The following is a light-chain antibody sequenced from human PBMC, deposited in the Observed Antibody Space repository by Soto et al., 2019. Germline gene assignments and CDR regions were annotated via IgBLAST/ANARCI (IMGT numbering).Light chain of an antibody. CDR1: QSISSW. V-gene: IGKV1-5*03. CDR2: KAS. J-gene: IGKJ1*01. Sequence: DMQLTQSPSTLSASVGDGVPITFRASQSISSWLAWYQQKPGKAPKLLIYKASSLESGVPSRFSGSGSGTEFTLTISSLQPDDFATYYCQQYNSYWTFGQGTKVDIK. CDR3: QQYNSYWT.